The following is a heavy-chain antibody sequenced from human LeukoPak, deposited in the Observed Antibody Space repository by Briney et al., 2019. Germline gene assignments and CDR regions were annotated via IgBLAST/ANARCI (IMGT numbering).Heavy chain of an antibody. CDR1: GYTFTSYG. J-gene: IGHJ5*02. CDR2: ISSYNGNT. CDR3: ARDGGRYCTNGVCYMNWFDP. Sequence: ASVKVSCKASGYTFTSYGISWVRQAPGQGLEWMGWISSYNGNTNYAQKLQGRVTMTTDTSTTTAYMELRSLRSDDTAVYYCARDGGRYCTNGVCYMNWFDPWGQGTLVTVSS. D-gene: IGHD2-8*01. V-gene: IGHV1-18*01.